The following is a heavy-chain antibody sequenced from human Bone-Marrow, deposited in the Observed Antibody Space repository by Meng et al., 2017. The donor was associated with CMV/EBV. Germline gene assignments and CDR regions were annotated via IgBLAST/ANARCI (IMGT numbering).Heavy chain of an antibody. CDR3: AKDTQLDRITGTAFEY. D-gene: IGHD1-20*01. CDR2: ISWNGGTT. V-gene: IGHV3-43*01. Sequence: LSLTCAASGFSFDDYIMHWVRRAPGKGLEWVSLISWNGGTTYYADSVKGRFTISRDNSKNSLYLQMNSLRTEDTALYYCAKDTQLDRITGTAFEYWGQGKLVTVSS. J-gene: IGHJ4*02. CDR1: GFSFDDYI.